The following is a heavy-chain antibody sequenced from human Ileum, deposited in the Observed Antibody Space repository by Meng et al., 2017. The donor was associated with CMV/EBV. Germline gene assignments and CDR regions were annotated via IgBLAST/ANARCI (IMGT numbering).Heavy chain of an antibody. J-gene: IGHJ1*01. V-gene: IGHV1-18*04. CDR1: GYTYTNYG. CDR3: ARVTNPEYFEH. Sequence: QVHLVQSGGEVKKPGASGKVSCKASGYTYTNYGISWVRQAPGQGLEWIGWVSAYDGDTNYAQKVKGRVTMTTDTSTTTAYMELRSLRSDDTATYYCARVTNPEYFEHWGQGTLVTVSS. CDR2: VSAYDGDT.